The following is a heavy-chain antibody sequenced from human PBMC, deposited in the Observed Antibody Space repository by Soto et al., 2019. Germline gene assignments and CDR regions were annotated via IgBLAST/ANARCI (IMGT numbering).Heavy chain of an antibody. CDR1: SSPGAGGQY. J-gene: IGHJ5*01. CDR3: INSRRLSRADS. V-gene: IGHV4-38-2*01. D-gene: IGHD1-26*01. CDR2: FHESGPT. Sequence: SETLSLSCYVSSSPGAGGQYLCWMRQPPGKGLEWLRGFHESGPTYYRRFLKSRLASSVDLSKGQVSLTLTSVTAADTARYYCINSRRLSRADSWGRGIVVTVSS.